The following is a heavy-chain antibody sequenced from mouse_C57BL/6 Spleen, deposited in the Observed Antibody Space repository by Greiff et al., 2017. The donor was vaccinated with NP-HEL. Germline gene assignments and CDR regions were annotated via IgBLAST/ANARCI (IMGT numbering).Heavy chain of an antibody. CDR3: ARDNYYGSSYGYFDY. J-gene: IGHJ2*01. D-gene: IGHD1-1*01. CDR1: GYAFSSSW. CDR2: IYPGDGDT. Sequence: QVQLQQSGPELVKPGASVKISCKASGYAFSSSWMNWVKQRPGQGLEWIGRIYPGDGDTNYNGKFKGKATLTADKSSSTAYMQLSSLTSADYAVYVYARDNYYGSSYGYFDYWGQGTTLTVSS. V-gene: IGHV1-82*01.